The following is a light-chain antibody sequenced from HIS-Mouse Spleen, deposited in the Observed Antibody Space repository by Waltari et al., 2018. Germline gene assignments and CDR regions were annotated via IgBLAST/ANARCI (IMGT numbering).Light chain of an antibody. CDR3: AAWDDSLNGNYV. Sequence: QSVLTQPPSASGTPGQRVTISCSGSSASLGRNTVNWYQQLPGTAPKLLIYSNNQRPAGVPDRFSGSKSGTSASLAISGLQSEDEADYYCAAWDDSLNGNYVFGTGTKVTVL. J-gene: IGLJ1*01. CDR1: SASLGRNT. V-gene: IGLV1-44*01. CDR2: SNN.